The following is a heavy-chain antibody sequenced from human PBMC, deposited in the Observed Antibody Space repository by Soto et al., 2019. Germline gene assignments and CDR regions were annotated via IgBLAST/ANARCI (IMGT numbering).Heavy chain of an antibody. CDR1: GGTLNSYT. V-gene: IGHV1-69*13. CDR2: IIPVFGTT. Sequence: SVKVSCRASGGTLNSYTISCVRQAPGQGLECMRGIIPVFGTTDYAQKFQGRVTITADQSPGTAYLDLFSMRSEDTGIYYCSISSSYGRGDFWGQGTLVTVSS. J-gene: IGHJ4*02. D-gene: IGHD6-13*01. CDR3: SISSSYGRGDF.